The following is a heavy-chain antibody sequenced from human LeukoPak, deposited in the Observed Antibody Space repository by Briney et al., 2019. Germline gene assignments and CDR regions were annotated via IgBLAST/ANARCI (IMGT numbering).Heavy chain of an antibody. D-gene: IGHD2-2*02. CDR2: VRYDGSNK. J-gene: IGHJ4*02. V-gene: IGHV3-30*02. Sequence: GGSLRLSCAASGFTFSSYGMHWVRQAPGKGLECVAFVRYDGSNKYYADSVKGRFTISRDNSKNTLYLQMNSLRAEDTAVYYCAKDRGGLRSVPAAIAYWGQGTLVTVSS. CDR3: AKDRGGLRSVPAAIAY. CDR1: GFTFSSYG.